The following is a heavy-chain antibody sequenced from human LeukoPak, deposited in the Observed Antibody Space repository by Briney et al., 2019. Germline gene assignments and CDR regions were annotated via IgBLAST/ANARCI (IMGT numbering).Heavy chain of an antibody. Sequence: PGGSLRLSCAASGFSVSSTYMSWVRQAPGKGLEWVSLIYTSGSTFYADSVMGRFTISRDNSKNTLYLQMNSLRAEDTAVYYCAKEGYYYDSSGYNYYYGMDVWGQGTTVTVSS. CDR3: AKEGYYYDSSGYNYYYGMDV. CDR1: GFSVSSTY. CDR2: IYTSGST. J-gene: IGHJ6*02. D-gene: IGHD3-22*01. V-gene: IGHV3-66*03.